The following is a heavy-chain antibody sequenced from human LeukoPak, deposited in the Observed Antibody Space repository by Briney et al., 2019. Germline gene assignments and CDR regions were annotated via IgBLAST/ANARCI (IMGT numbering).Heavy chain of an antibody. CDR1: GFTVSSNY. V-gene: IGHV3-53*01. J-gene: IGHJ5*02. Sequence: GGSLRLSCAASGFTVSSNYMSWVRQAPGKGLEWVSVIYSGGSTYYADSVKGRFTISRDNSKNTLYLQMNSLRAEDTAVYYCAREYGGNSGWFDPWGQGTLVTVSS. CDR3: AREYGGNSGWFDP. D-gene: IGHD4-23*01. CDR2: IYSGGST.